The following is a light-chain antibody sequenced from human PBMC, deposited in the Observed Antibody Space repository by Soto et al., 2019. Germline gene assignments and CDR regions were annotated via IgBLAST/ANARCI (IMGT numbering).Light chain of an antibody. J-gene: IGLJ2*01. Sequence: QSALTQPASVSGSPGQSITISCTRTSSDVGGYNYVSWYQQHPGKAPKLMIYDVSNRPSGVSNRFSGYNAGNTASLTISGLQAEDEADYYCSSYTRSSTLVFGGGTKLTVL. CDR3: SSYTRSSTLV. CDR2: DVS. V-gene: IGLV2-14*01. CDR1: SSDVGGYNY.